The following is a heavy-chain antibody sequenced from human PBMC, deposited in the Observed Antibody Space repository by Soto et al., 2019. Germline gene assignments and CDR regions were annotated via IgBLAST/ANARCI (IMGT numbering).Heavy chain of an antibody. V-gene: IGHV1-69*13. CDR2: IIPIFGTA. J-gene: IGHJ6*02. CDR1: GGTFSSYA. Sequence: SVKVSCKASGGTFSSYAISWVRQAPGQGLEWMGGIIPIFGTANYAQKFQGRVTITADESTSTAYMELSSLRSEDTAVYYCARKGIAAAGTVYENDYYYYYGMDVWGQGTTVTVS. CDR3: ARKGIAAAGTVYENDYYYYYGMDV. D-gene: IGHD6-13*01.